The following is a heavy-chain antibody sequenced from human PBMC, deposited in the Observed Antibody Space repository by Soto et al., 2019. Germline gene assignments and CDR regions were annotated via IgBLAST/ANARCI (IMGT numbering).Heavy chain of an antibody. CDR1: GYTFTSYY. V-gene: IGHV1-46*01. D-gene: IGHD3-10*01. CDR3: ARDPSPVWSYYGSEGSNWFDP. CDR2: INPSGGST. J-gene: IGHJ5*02. Sequence: ASVKVSCKASGYTFTSYYMHWVRQAPGQGLEWMGIINPSGGSTSYAQKFQGRVTMTRDTSTSTVYMELSSLRSEDTAVYYCARDPSPVWSYYGSEGSNWFDPWCQGTLVTVSS.